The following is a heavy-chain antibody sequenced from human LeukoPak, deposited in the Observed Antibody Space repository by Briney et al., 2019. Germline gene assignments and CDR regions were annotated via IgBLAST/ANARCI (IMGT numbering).Heavy chain of an antibody. CDR3: ARGGGWSPYYFDY. CDR2: MYYSGST. CDR1: GGSISSYY. Sequence: PSETLSLTCTVSGGSISSYYWNWIRQPPGKGLEWIGYMYYSGSTSYNPSLKSRVTISVDASKNQFSLKLTSVTVADTAVYYCARGGGWSPYYFDYWGQGTLVTVSS. J-gene: IGHJ4*02. V-gene: IGHV4-59*01. D-gene: IGHD6-19*01.